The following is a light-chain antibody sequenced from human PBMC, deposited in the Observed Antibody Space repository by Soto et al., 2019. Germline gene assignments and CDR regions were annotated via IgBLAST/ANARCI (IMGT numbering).Light chain of an antibody. CDR1: QSVSSSY. J-gene: IGKJ3*01. Sequence: EIVLTQSPGTLSLSPGERATLSCRASQSVSSSYLAWYQQKPGQAPRLLIYVASSRATGIPDRFSGSGSGTDVYLTTSSLEPEDFAVYYCQRYGSSPFIFGPGTKVDIK. V-gene: IGKV3-20*01. CDR2: VAS. CDR3: QRYGSSPFI.